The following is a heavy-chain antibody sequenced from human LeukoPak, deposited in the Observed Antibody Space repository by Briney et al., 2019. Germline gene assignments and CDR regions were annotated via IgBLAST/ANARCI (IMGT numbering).Heavy chain of an antibody. D-gene: IGHD3-16*02. CDR1: GYSISSGYY. Sequence: SETLSLTCAVSGYSISSGYYWGWIRQPPGKGREWIGSIYHSVSTYYNPSLKSRVTISVDTSKNQFSLKLSSVTAADTAVYYCASLNMITFGGVIANFDYWGQGTLVTVSS. CDR2: IYHSVST. J-gene: IGHJ4*02. V-gene: IGHV4-38-2*01. CDR3: ASLNMITFGGVIANFDY.